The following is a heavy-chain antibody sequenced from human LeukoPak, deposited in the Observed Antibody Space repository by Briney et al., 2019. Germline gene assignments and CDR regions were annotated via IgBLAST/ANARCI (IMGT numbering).Heavy chain of an antibody. CDR3: AVAYYYGSGDAFDI. V-gene: IGHV3-21*01. D-gene: IGHD3-10*01. Sequence: PGGSLRLSCAASGFTFSSYWMNWVRQAPGKGLEWVSSINSDSNYIYYADSVQGRFTISRDNAKNSLYLQMNSLRAEDTAVYYCAVAYYYGSGDAFDIWGQGTKVTVSS. CDR2: INSDSNYI. CDR1: GFTFSSYW. J-gene: IGHJ3*02.